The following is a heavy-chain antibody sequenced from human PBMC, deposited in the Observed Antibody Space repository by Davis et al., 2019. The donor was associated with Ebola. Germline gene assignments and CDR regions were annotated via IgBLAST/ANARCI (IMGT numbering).Heavy chain of an antibody. Sequence: ASVKVSCKVSGYTLTELSMHWVRQAPGKGLEWMGGFDPEDGETIYAQKFQGRVTMTEDTSTDTAYMELSSLRSEDTAVYYCTTAIVVVPAATRGGGAYFDYWGQGTLVTVSS. CDR3: TTAIVVVPAATRGGGAYFDY. V-gene: IGHV1-24*01. D-gene: IGHD2-2*01. J-gene: IGHJ4*02. CDR2: FDPEDGET. CDR1: GYTLTELS.